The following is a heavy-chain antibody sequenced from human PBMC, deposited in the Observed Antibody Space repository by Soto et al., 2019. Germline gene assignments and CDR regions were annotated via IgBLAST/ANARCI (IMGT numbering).Heavy chain of an antibody. V-gene: IGHV3-30*18. CDR3: AKELSGYDPGFEY. D-gene: IGHD5-12*01. CDR2: ISYDGSDK. CDR1: GFIFSNYG. J-gene: IGHJ4*02. Sequence: GGSLRLSCAASGFIFSNYGMHWVRQAPGKGLEWVAVISYDGSDKRYADSVRGRFTISRDNSKNTLFLQVTSLRAEDTAVYYCAKELSGYDPGFEYWGQGTPVTVS.